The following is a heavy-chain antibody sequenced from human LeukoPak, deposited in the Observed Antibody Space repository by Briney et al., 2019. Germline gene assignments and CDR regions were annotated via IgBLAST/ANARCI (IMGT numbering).Heavy chain of an antibody. CDR3: ARDPLAGGLRLGEYFDY. D-gene: IGHD3-16*01. CDR1: GFTFSSYS. J-gene: IGHJ4*02. V-gene: IGHV3-30-3*01. Sequence: GGSLRLSCAASGFTFSSYSMNWVRQAPGKGLEWVAVISYDGSNKYYADSLKGRFTISRDNSKNTLYLQMNSLRAEDTAVYYCARDPLAGGLRLGEYFDYWGQGTLVTVSS. CDR2: ISYDGSNK.